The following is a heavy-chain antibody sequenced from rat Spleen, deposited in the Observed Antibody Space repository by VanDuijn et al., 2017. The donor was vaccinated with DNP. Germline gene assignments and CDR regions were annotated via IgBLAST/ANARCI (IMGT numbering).Heavy chain of an antibody. Sequence: EVQLQESGPGLVKPSQSLSLTCSVTGYSITSSYRWTWIRNFPGNKLEWMGFINSGGGTNYNPSLKSRISITRDTSKNQFFLQLNSITTEDTATYYCARQPTGMDYWGQGVMVIVSS. J-gene: IGHJ2*01. V-gene: IGHV3-3*01. D-gene: IGHD1-7*01. CDR1: GYSITSSYR. CDR2: INSGGGT. CDR3: ARQPTGMDY.